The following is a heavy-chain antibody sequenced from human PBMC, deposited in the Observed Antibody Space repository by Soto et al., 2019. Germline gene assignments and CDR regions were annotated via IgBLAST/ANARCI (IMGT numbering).Heavy chain of an antibody. CDR3: ARECRGKKAGYNALVSLGY. V-gene: IGHV1-69*06. CDR1: GSRFSNYV. Sequence: QVQLVQSGAEVKTPGSSLKVSCKVSGSRFSNYVISWVRQAPGHGLEWLGRIIPIFNSTKYAQSFQGRVTISSEKSTSTASLSLSSLISDDPSVYYCARECRGKKAGYNALVSLGYWGQGPLVTVSS. J-gene: IGHJ4*02. CDR2: IIPIFNST. D-gene: IGHD2-2*02.